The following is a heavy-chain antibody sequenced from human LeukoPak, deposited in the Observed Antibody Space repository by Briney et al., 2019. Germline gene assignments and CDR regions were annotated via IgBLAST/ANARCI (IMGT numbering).Heavy chain of an antibody. D-gene: IGHD4-17*01. CDR3: ARAPGSYYDYGDYAEFDY. Sequence: PSETLSLTCAVYGGSFSGYYWTWIRQPPGKGLEWIGEIIDTGSTKYNSSLKSRVTISIDTSKNQFSLKLSSVTAADTAVYYCARAPGSYYDYGDYAEFDYWGQGTLVTVSS. J-gene: IGHJ4*02. CDR1: GGSFSGYY. CDR2: IIDTGST. V-gene: IGHV4-34*12.